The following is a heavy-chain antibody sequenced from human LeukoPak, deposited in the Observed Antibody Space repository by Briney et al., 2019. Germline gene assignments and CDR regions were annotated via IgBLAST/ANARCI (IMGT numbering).Heavy chain of an antibody. CDR2: ISGSGGST. CDR3: AKDYFLSGTFGYYDD. V-gene: IGHV3-23*01. Sequence: GGSLRLSCAASGFTFSSYAMSWVRQAPGKGLEWVSAISGSGGSTYYADSVKGRFTISRDNSKNTLYLQMNSLRAEDTAVYYCAKDYFLSGTFGYYDDWGQGTLVTVSS. D-gene: IGHD2/OR15-2a*01. J-gene: IGHJ4*02. CDR1: GFTFSSYA.